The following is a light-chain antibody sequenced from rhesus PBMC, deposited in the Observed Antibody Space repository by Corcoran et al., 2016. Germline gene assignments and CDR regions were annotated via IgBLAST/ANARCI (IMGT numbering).Light chain of an antibody. CDR3: QKWDINNYHGL. CDR1: KIGSET. Sequence: SFELTQTPSVSVSPGQTARVTCGGEKIGSETVNWYQQKPPQAPVLVIYFDDQRPSGIPDRFSGSKSENTATLTISGVEAGDEADYYCQKWDINNYHGLFGGGTRLTVL. CDR2: FDD. V-gene: IGLV3-44*01. J-gene: IGLJ2*01.